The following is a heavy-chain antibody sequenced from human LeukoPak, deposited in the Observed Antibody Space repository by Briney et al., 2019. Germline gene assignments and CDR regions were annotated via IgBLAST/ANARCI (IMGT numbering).Heavy chain of an antibody. CDR1: GGSISSYY. V-gene: IGHV4-4*07. J-gene: IGHJ6*03. CDR3: AREGYYYDSLSYYYYYMDV. Sequence: PSETLSLTCTVSGGSISSYYWSWIRQPAGKGLEWIGRIYTSGSTNYNPSLKSRVTMSVDTSKNQFSLKLSSVTAADTAVYYCAREGYYYDSLSYYYYYMDVWGKGTTVTVSS. D-gene: IGHD3-22*01. CDR2: IYTSGST.